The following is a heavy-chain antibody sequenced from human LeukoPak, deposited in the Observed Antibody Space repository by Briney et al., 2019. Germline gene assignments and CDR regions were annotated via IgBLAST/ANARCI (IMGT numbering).Heavy chain of an antibody. CDR2: IYTSGRT. J-gene: IGHJ4*02. Sequence: PSETLSLTCTVSGGSISSSYWSWIRQPAGKGLEWIGRIYTSGRTNNNPSLKSRVTMSVDTSKNQFSLKLSSVTAADTAVYYCARVDGDYGGYFDYWGQGTLVTVSS. CDR3: ARVDGDYGGYFDY. V-gene: IGHV4-4*07. CDR1: GGSISSSY. D-gene: IGHD4/OR15-4a*01.